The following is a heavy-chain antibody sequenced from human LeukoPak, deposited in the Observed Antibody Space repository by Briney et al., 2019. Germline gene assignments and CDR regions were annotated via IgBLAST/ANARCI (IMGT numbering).Heavy chain of an antibody. CDR3: ARVYYDSSGYYYDGYNFDS. V-gene: IGHV3-11*04. CDR2: ISSSGSTK. D-gene: IGHD3-22*01. Sequence: GGSLRLSCAASGFTFSDYYMSWIRQAPGKGLEWVSYISSSGSTKYYADSVKVRFTISRDNAKNSLYLQMNSLRAEDTAVYYCARVYYDSSGYYYDGYNFDSWGQGTLVTVSS. CDR1: GFTFSDYY. J-gene: IGHJ4*02.